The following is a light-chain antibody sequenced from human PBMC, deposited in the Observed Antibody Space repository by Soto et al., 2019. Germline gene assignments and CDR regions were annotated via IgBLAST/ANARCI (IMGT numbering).Light chain of an antibody. Sequence: EIVLTQSPATLSVSQGERATLSCRASESVSNNLAWYQQTPGQAPRLLIFGASASATGIPARFSGSGSGTEFTLTISSLQSEDFAVYYCQQYNKWTLTFGGGTKVEIK. V-gene: IGKV3-15*01. CDR2: GAS. CDR1: ESVSNN. CDR3: QQYNKWTLT. J-gene: IGKJ4*01.